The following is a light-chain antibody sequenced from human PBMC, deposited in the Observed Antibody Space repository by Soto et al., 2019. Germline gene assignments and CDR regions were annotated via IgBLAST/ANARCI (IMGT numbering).Light chain of an antibody. CDR3: QQRSNWPPIT. J-gene: IGKJ5*01. V-gene: IGKV3-11*01. CDR2: DAS. Sequence: PGERATLSCRASQSVSSYFAWYQQKPGQAPRLLIYDASNRATGIPARFSGSGSGTDFTLTISSLEPEDFAVYYCQQRSNWPPITFGQGTRLEIK. CDR1: QSVSSY.